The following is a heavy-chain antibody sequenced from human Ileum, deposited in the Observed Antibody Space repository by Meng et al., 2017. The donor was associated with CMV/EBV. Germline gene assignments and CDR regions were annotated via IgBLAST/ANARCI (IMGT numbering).Heavy chain of an antibody. CDR2: ISYDATNQ. J-gene: IGHJ4*02. D-gene: IGHD6-13*01. V-gene: IGHV3-30*04. CDR1: GFTFDNFP. Sequence: SGFTFDNFPSHWVRQAPGKGLEWVAVISYDATNQHYAESVKGRFTISRDNSKSTLYLQMNSLRAEDTAVYYCAKVIAAAGVSGYFDYWGQGTLVTVSS. CDR3: AKVIAAAGVSGYFDY.